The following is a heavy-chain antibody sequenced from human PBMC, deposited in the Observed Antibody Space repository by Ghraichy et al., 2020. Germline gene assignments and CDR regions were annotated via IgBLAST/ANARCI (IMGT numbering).Heavy chain of an antibody. V-gene: IGHV4-59*01. D-gene: IGHD2-8*01. CDR1: GGSISSYY. J-gene: IGHJ6*02. CDR3: ARDYLVDCTNGVCHSMYYYYGMDV. CDR2: IYYSGST. Sequence: SETLSLTCTVSGGSISSYYWSWIRQPPGKGLEWIGYIYYSGSTNYNPSLKSRVTISVDTSKNQFSLKLSSVTAADTAVYYCARDYLVDCTNGVCHSMYYYYGMDVWGQGTTVTVSS.